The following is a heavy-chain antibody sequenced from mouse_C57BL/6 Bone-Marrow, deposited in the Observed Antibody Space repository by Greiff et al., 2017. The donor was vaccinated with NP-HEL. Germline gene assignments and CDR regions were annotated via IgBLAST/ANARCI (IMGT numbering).Heavy chain of an antibody. Sequence: VQLQQSDAELVKPGASVKISCKVSGYTFTDHTIHWMKQRPEQGLEWIGYIYPRDGSTKYNEKFKGKATLTADKSSSTAYMQLNSLTSEDSAVYVCARKYYGSSPYYAMDYWGQGTSVTVSS. D-gene: IGHD1-1*01. CDR1: GYTFTDHT. V-gene: IGHV1-78*01. J-gene: IGHJ4*01. CDR3: ARKYYGSSPYYAMDY. CDR2: IYPRDGST.